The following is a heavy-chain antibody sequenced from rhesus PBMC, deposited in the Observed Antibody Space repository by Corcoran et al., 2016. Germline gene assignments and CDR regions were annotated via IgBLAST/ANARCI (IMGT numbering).Heavy chain of an antibody. CDR1: GYSISSGSY. J-gene: IGHJ4*01. V-gene: IGHV4-99*01. CDR2: ISGNPGRT. Sequence: QVQLQGSGPGLVKPSETLSLTCAVSGYSISSGSYWVWIRQPPGKGLEYIGYISGNPGRTYSHPSRKSRVTMSTDPSKNQFSLKLSSLTAADTAVYYCASRIQLSLFFDYWGQGVLVTVSS. D-gene: IGHD5-12*01. CDR3: ASRIQLSLFFDY.